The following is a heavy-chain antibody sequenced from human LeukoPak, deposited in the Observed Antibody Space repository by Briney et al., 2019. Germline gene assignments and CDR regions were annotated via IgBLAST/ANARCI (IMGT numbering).Heavy chain of an antibody. J-gene: IGHJ4*02. Sequence: PGRSLRLSCAASGFTFSSYAMHWVRQAPGKGLEWVAVISYDGSNKYYADSVKGRFTISRDNSKNTLYLQMNSLRAGDTAVYYCARGYSSGWYRRDFDYWGQGTLVTVSS. CDR2: ISYDGSNK. D-gene: IGHD6-19*01. CDR3: ARGYSSGWYRRDFDY. V-gene: IGHV3-30-3*01. CDR1: GFTFSSYA.